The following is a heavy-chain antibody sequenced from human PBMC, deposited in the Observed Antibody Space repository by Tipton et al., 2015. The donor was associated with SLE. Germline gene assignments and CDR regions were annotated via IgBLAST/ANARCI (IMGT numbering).Heavy chain of an antibody. CDR2: IYYSGST. Sequence: TLSLTCTVSGGPISSYYWSWIRQSPEMGMEWIGYIYYSGSTKYNPSLRNRVTLSVDTSKNQFSLELNSVTAADTAVYYCARSTTSQGRMAAWGQGIPVTVSS. J-gene: IGHJ6*02. CDR3: ARSTTSQGRMAA. CDR1: GGPISSYY. D-gene: IGHD1-1*01. V-gene: IGHV4-59*08.